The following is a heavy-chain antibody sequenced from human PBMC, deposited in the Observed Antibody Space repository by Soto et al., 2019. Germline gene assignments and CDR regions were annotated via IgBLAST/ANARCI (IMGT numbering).Heavy chain of an antibody. V-gene: IGHV4-59*01. J-gene: IGHJ5*02. D-gene: IGHD3-3*01. Sequence: PSETLSLTCTVSGGSISSYYWSWIRQPPGKGLEWIGYIYYSGSTNYNPSLKSRVTISVDTSKNQFSLKLSSVTAADTAVYYCARDYRDFWSGHYNWFDPWGQGTLVTVSS. CDR2: IYYSGST. CDR1: GGSISSYY. CDR3: ARDYRDFWSGHYNWFDP.